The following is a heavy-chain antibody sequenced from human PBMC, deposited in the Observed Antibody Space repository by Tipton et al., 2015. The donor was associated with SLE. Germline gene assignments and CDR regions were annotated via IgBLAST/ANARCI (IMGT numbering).Heavy chain of an antibody. CDR3: ARGGLTGYFYGMDV. V-gene: IGHV3-66*01. D-gene: IGHD3-9*01. J-gene: IGHJ6*02. Sequence: SLRLSCAASGFTVSSNYMSWVRQAPGKGLEWVSVIYSGGSTYYADSVKGRFTISRDNSKNTLYLQMNSLRAEDTAVYYCARGGLTGYFYGMDVWGQGTTVTVPS. CDR2: IYSGGST. CDR1: GFTVSSNY.